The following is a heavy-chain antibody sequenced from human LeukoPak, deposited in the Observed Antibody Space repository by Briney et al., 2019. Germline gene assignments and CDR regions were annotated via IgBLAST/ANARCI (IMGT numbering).Heavy chain of an antibody. CDR3: ARDVVAAGHFDY. CDR1: GFTFSNYG. V-gene: IGHV3-30*03. D-gene: IGHD6-13*01. Sequence: PGRPLRLSCAASGFTFSNYGMHWVRQAPGKGLEWVAVISYDGSNKYYADSVKGRFTISRDNSKNTLYLQMNSLRAEDTAVYYCARDVVAAGHFDYWGQGTLVTVSS. J-gene: IGHJ4*02. CDR2: ISYDGSNK.